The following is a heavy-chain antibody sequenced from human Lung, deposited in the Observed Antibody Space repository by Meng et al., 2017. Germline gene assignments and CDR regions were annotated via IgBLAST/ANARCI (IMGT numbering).Heavy chain of an antibody. Sequence: QVQLVQSGADVKKPGASVKVSCKASGYTFTSYYMHWVRQAPGQGLEWMGWINTNNGGTNYAQKFQGRVTITRDTSINTAYMELSSLGFDDTGVYYCAKAIEWASNCDYWGQGTLVTVSS. J-gene: IGHJ4*02. V-gene: IGHV1-2*02. CDR3: AKAIEWASNCDY. CDR1: GYTFTSYY. D-gene: IGHD1-26*01. CDR2: INTNNGGT.